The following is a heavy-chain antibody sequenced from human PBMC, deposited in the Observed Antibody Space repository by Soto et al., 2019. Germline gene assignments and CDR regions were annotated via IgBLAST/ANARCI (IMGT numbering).Heavy chain of an antibody. J-gene: IGHJ6*02. D-gene: IGHD2-15*01. CDR1: GESISSGDHY. Sequence: SETLSLTCTVSGESISSGDHYWSWVRQSPGEGLEWIGFIYYSGNTYYNPSLESRVSMSVDTSNNQFSLKLNSVTAADTAVYYCDRDDGYCTSVRCYPYNMDVWGQGTTVTVSS. V-gene: IGHV4-30-4*01. CDR2: IYYSGNT. CDR3: DRDDGYCTSVRCYPYNMDV.